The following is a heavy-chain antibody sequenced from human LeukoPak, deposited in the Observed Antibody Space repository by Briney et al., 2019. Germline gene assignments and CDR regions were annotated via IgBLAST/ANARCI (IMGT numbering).Heavy chain of an antibody. Sequence: GGSLRLSCAASGFTFSSYAMSWVRQAPGKGLEWVSAISGSGGSTYYTDSVKGRFTISRDNSKNTLYLQMHSLRAEDTAVYYCAKGGRGANFDYWGQGTLVTVSS. J-gene: IGHJ4*02. V-gene: IGHV3-23*01. CDR1: GFTFSSYA. CDR2: ISGSGGST. CDR3: AKGGRGANFDY. D-gene: IGHD1-26*01.